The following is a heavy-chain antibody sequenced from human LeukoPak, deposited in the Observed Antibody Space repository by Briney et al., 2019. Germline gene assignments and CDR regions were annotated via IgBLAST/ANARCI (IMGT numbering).Heavy chain of an antibody. V-gene: IGHV3-23*01. J-gene: IGHJ4*02. CDR3: AKGIVVPAAIRPKSRFDY. CDR1: GFTFSSYA. Sequence: GGSLRLSCAASGFTFSSYAMSWVRQAPGKGLEWVSAISGSGGSTYYAESVKGRFTISRDNSKNTLYLQMNSLRAEDTAVYYCAKGIVVPAAIRPKSRFDYWGQGTLVTVSS. CDR2: ISGSGGST. D-gene: IGHD2-2*01.